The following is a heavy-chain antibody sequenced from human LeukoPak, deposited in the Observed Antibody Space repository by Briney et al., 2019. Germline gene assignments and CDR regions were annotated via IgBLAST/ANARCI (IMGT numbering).Heavy chain of an antibody. J-gene: IGHJ4*02. Sequence: SETLSLTCTVSGGSISSGGYHWSWIRQHPGKGLEWIGYIYYSGSTYYNPSLKSRVTISVDTSKNQFSLKLSSVTAADTAVYYCARVRGIAAAGYWGQGTLVTVSS. CDR2: IYYSGST. V-gene: IGHV4-31*03. CDR1: GGSISSGGYH. D-gene: IGHD6-13*01. CDR3: ARVRGIAAAGY.